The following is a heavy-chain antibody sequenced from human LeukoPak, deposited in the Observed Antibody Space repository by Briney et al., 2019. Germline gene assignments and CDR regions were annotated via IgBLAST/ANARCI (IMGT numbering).Heavy chain of an antibody. CDR2: INHSGST. Sequence: SETLSLTCTVSGYSISTGYYWGWIRQPPGKGLEWIGEINHSGSTNYNPSLKSRVTISVDTSKNQFSLKLSSVTAADTAVYYCARGRLIVATIGGDDFDYWGQGTLVTVSS. J-gene: IGHJ4*02. CDR1: GYSISTGYY. D-gene: IGHD5-12*01. CDR3: ARGRLIVATIGGDDFDY. V-gene: IGHV4-38-2*02.